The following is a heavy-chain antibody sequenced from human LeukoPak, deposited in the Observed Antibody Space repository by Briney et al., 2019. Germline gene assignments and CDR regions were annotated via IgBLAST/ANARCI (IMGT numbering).Heavy chain of an antibody. V-gene: IGHV4-38-2*01. CDR3: ARGPAANFNY. D-gene: IGHD2-2*01. J-gene: IGHJ4*02. CDR2: IYRSGTT. Sequence: SETLSLTCAVSGYSISSGYYWGWIRQPPGKGLEWIVGIYRSGTTYYNPSLKSRVTISVGTSKNQFSLKLSSVTAADTAVYYCARGPAANFNYWGQGTLVTVSS. CDR1: GYSISSGYY.